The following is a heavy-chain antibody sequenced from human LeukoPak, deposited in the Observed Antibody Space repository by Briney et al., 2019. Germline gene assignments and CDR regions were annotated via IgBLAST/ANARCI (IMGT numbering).Heavy chain of an antibody. Sequence: PSETLSLTCTVSGGSISSSSYYWGWIRQPPGKGLGWIGSIYYSGSTYYNPSLKGPVTISVDTSKNQFSLKLSSVTASDTAVYYCARRTSSILFDYWGQGTLVTVFS. CDR2: IYYSGST. CDR3: ARRTSSILFDY. CDR1: GGSISSSSYY. V-gene: IGHV4-39*01. D-gene: IGHD2-2*01. J-gene: IGHJ4*02.